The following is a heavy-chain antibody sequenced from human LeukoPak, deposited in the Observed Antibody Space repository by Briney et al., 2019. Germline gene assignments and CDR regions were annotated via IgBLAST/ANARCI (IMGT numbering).Heavy chain of an antibody. CDR3: ARDPSRLAEAGYLDH. J-gene: IGHJ4*02. D-gene: IGHD6-19*01. Sequence: PGTSLRLSCGASGFTFSSYSMHWVRQAPGKGLEGVAVISYDGKNTYYADSVKGRFTISRDQSKNTQYPQMNRVRTEDTAVYYCARDPSRLAEAGYLDHWGQGTLVTVSS. V-gene: IGHV3-30*04. CDR2: ISYDGKNT. CDR1: GFTFSSYS.